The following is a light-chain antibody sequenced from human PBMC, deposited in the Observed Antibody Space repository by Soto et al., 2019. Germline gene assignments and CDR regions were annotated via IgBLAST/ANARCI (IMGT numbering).Light chain of an antibody. Sequence: QSVLTQPPSVSGSPGQSVTISCTGTSSDVGSYNRVSWYQQPPGTAPKLIIYEVSNRPSGVPDRFFGSKSGNTASLTISGLQAEDEADYYCSSLTSSNTWVFGGGTKVTVL. J-gene: IGLJ3*02. V-gene: IGLV2-18*02. CDR3: SSLTSSNTWV. CDR1: SSDVGSYNR. CDR2: EVS.